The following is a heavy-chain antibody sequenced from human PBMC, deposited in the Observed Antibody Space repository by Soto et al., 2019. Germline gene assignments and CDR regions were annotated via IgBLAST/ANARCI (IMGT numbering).Heavy chain of an antibody. CDR3: AKDEDIVVVPAAQPTEYFQH. D-gene: IGHD2-2*01. CDR2: ISGSGGST. Sequence: EVQLLESGGGLVQPGGSLRLSCAASGFTFSSYAMSWVRQAPGKGLEWVSAISGSGGSTYYADSVKGRFTISRDNSKNTLYLQMNSLRAEDTAVYYCAKDEDIVVVPAAQPTEYFQHWGQGTLVTVSS. CDR1: GFTFSSYA. J-gene: IGHJ1*01. V-gene: IGHV3-23*01.